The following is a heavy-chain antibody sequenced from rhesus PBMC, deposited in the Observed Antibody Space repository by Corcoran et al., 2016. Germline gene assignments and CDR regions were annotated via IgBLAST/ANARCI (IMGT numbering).Heavy chain of an antibody. CDR3: ARFREGQLVGGEFDY. V-gene: IGHV4-160*01. Sequence: QVPLQESGPGLVKPSETLSLTCPVSGGSLSRHYWRLLRQPPGTGLEWIGRIYGRGGSTDNNPSLKSRVTISTDTSKNQFSLKLSSVTAADTAVYYCARFREGQLVGGEFDYWGQGVLVTVSS. CDR1: GGSLSRHY. D-gene: IGHD6-13*01. CDR2: IYGRGGST. J-gene: IGHJ4*01.